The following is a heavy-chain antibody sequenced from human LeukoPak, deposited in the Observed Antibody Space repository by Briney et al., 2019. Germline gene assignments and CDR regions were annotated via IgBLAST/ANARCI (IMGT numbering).Heavy chain of an antibody. J-gene: IGHJ4*02. D-gene: IGHD6-6*01. CDR2: INPSGGST. Sequence: ASVKVSCKASGYTFTNYYMHWVRQAPGQGLEWMGIINPSGGSTSYAQKFQGRVTMTRDTSTNTLYMELSSLRSEDTAVYYCARDWVAARYYFDCWGQGTLVTVSS. V-gene: IGHV1-46*01. CDR1: GYTFTNYY. CDR3: ARDWVAARYYFDC.